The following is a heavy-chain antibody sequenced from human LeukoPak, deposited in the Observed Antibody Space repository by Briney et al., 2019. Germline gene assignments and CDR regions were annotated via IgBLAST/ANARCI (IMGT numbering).Heavy chain of an antibody. D-gene: IGHD3-3*01. V-gene: IGHV3-74*01. CDR1: GFTFSSYW. Sequence: PGGSLRLSCAASGFTFSSYWMHWVRQAPGKGLVWVSRINTDGSSTSYADSVKGRFTISRDNAKNTLYLQMNSLRAEDTAVYYCARVVHDFWSGYYLYYYMDVWGKGTTVTVSS. J-gene: IGHJ6*03. CDR2: INTDGSST. CDR3: ARVVHDFWSGYYLYYYMDV.